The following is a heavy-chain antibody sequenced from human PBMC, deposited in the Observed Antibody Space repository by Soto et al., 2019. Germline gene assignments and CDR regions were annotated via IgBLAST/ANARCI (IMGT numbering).Heavy chain of an antibody. Sequence: ASVKVSCKASGYTFTGNYMHWVRQAPGQGLEWMGWINPNSGGTNYAQKFQGRVTVTRDTSIGTAYMELSRLRSDDTAVYYCARDGDTSSPFDIWGQGTMVTVSS. D-gene: IGHD6-6*01. CDR1: GYTFTGNY. V-gene: IGHV1-2*02. CDR3: ARDGDTSSPFDI. J-gene: IGHJ3*02. CDR2: INPNSGGT.